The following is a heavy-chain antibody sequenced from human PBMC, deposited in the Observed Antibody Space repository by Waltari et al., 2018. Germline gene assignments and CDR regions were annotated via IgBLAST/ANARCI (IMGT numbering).Heavy chain of an antibody. J-gene: IGHJ4*02. CDR2: MCYNGSNK. Sequence: QVQLVESGGGVVQPGGSLRLSCAASGFTFSSYGMHWVRQAPGKGLEWVACMCYNGSNKYYADYGKGRFTMSRDKSKNTLYLQMNSLRAEDTAVYYCAKDKVPDANESFDYWGQGPLVTVSS. D-gene: IGHD2-2*01. CDR3: AKDKVPDANESFDY. CDR1: GFTFSSYG. V-gene: IGHV3-30*02.